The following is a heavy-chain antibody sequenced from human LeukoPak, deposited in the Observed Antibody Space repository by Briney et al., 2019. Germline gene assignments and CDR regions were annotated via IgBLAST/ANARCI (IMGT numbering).Heavy chain of an antibody. D-gene: IGHD3-16*02. CDR3: ARDWYYDYVWGSYRPYYFDY. CDR2: INPNSGGT. CDR1: GYTFTGYY. Sequence: ASVKVSCKASGYTFTGYYMHWVRQAPGQGLEWMGWINPNSGGTNYAQKFQGRVTMTRDTSISTTYMELSRLRSDDTAVYYCARDWYYDYVWGSYRPYYFDYWGQGTLVTVSS. V-gene: IGHV1-2*02. J-gene: IGHJ4*02.